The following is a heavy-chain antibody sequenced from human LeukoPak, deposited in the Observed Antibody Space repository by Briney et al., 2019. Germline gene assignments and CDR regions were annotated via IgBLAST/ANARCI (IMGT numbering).Heavy chain of an antibody. CDR2: IGTIGNT. Sequence: GGSLRLSCAASGFTFSSYDMHWVRQVTGKGLEWVSAIGTIGNTYYSGSVKGRFTISREDAKNSVFLQMNSLRAGDTAVYFCARGGYYHDGGGVGAFDIWALGTVVTVSS. CDR1: GFTFSSYD. V-gene: IGHV3-13*01. D-gene: IGHD3-22*01. CDR3: ARGGYYHDGGGVGAFDI. J-gene: IGHJ3*02.